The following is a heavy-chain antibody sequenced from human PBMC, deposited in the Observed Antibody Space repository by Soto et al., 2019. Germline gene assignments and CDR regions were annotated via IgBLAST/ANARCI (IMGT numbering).Heavy chain of an antibody. Sequence: QVQLVESGGGVIQPGRSLRLSCAASGFTFSSYGMHWVRQAPGKGLEWVAVIWYDGSNKYYADSVKGRFTISRDNSKNTLYLQMNSLRAEDTAVYYCAREGSGDSGYDPIVVAPDRTGAFDIWGQGTMVTVSS. V-gene: IGHV3-33*01. CDR1: GFTFSSYG. D-gene: IGHD5-12*01. CDR3: AREGSGDSGYDPIVVAPDRTGAFDI. CDR2: IWYDGSNK. J-gene: IGHJ3*02.